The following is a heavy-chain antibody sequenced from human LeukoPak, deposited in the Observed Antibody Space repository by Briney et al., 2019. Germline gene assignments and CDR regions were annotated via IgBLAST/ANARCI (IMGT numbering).Heavy chain of an antibody. Sequence: EGSLRLSCAASGFTFSSYSMNWVRQAPGKGLEWVSSISSSSSYIYYADSVKGRFTISRDNAKNSLYLQMNSLRAEDTALYYCAKSSGDSYFDYWGQGTLVTVSS. CDR2: ISSSSSYI. CDR3: AKSSGDSYFDY. V-gene: IGHV3-21*04. D-gene: IGHD3-10*01. CDR1: GFTFSSYS. J-gene: IGHJ4*02.